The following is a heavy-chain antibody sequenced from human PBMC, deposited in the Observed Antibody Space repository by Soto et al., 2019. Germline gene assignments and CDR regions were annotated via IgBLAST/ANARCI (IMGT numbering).Heavy chain of an antibody. Sequence: QVQLQQWGAGLLKPSETLSLTCAVYGGSFSGYYWSWIRQPPGKGLEWIGEINHSGSTNYNPSLKSRVTISVDTSKNQLSLKLSSVTAAVTAVYYCARGSGYGGYYLHNWFDPWGQGTLVTVSS. CDR1: GGSFSGYY. D-gene: IGHD3-3*01. J-gene: IGHJ5*02. CDR2: INHSGST. CDR3: ARGSGYGGYYLHNWFDP. V-gene: IGHV4-34*01.